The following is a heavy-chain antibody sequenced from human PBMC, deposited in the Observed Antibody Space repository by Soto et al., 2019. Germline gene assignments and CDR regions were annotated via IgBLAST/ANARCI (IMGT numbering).Heavy chain of an antibody. CDR1: GFTFTNYA. Sequence: QVQLVESGGGVVQPGRSLRLSCAASGFTFTNYALPWVRQAPGKGLEWVAVISYDGSNKYYADSVKGRFTISRDNSKNTLYLQMNSLRAEHTAVYYCARETAVGDYYGLDVWGQGTTVTVSS. CDR3: ARETAVGDYYGLDV. D-gene: IGHD6-13*01. V-gene: IGHV3-30-3*01. J-gene: IGHJ6*02. CDR2: ISYDGSNK.